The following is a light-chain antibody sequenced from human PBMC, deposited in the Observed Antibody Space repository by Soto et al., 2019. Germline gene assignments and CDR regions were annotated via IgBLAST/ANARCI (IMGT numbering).Light chain of an antibody. CDR2: ENN. J-gene: IGLJ3*02. CDR3: GTWDSSLSAHWV. V-gene: IGLV1-51*02. CDR1: SSNIGNNY. Sequence: QSVLTQPPSVSAAPGQKVTISCSGSSSNIGNNYVSWYQQRPGTAPKLLIYENNKRTSGIPDRFSGSKSGTSATLGITGLQTGDEADYYCGTWDSSLSAHWVFGGGTKLTVL.